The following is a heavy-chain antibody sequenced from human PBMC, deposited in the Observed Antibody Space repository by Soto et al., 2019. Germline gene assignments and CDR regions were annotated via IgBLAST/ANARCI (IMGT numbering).Heavy chain of an antibody. CDR3: AITEGIAAAVPDYYYGMDV. CDR1: GFTFSDYY. Sequence: PGGSLRLSCAASGFTFSDYYMSWIRQAPGKGLEWVSYISSSGSTIYYADSVKGRFTISRDNAKNSLYLQMNSLRAEDTAVYYCAITEGIAAAVPDYYYGMDVWGQGTTVTVSS. V-gene: IGHV3-11*01. D-gene: IGHD6-13*01. J-gene: IGHJ6*02. CDR2: ISSSGSTI.